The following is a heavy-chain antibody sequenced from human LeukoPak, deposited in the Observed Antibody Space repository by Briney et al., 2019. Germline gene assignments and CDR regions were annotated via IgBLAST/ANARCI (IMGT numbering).Heavy chain of an antibody. D-gene: IGHD3-10*01. J-gene: IGHJ4*02. CDR3: ARDPYGSGGYYDY. Sequence: GGSLRLSCVGSGFTFSTYWMHWVRQAPGRGLVWVSGINTDGSTTSYADSVKGRFTISRDNTKNSLYLQMNSLRAEDTAVYYCARDPYGSGGYYDYWGQGTLVTVSS. CDR1: GFTFSTYW. V-gene: IGHV3-74*01. CDR2: INTDGSTT.